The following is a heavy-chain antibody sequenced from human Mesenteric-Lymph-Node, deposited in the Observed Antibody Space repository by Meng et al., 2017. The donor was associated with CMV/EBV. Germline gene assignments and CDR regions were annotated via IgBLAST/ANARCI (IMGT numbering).Heavy chain of an antibody. CDR2: IIPIFGTA. D-gene: IGHD7-27*01. CDR1: GGTFSSYA. Sequence: SVKVSCKASGGTFSSYAISWVRQAPGQGLEWMGGIIPIFGTANYAQKFQGRVTITTDESTSTAYMALSSLRSEDTAVYYCLSGNYYYGMDVWGQGTTVTVSS. J-gene: IGHJ6*02. V-gene: IGHV1-69*05. CDR3: LSGNYYYGMDV.